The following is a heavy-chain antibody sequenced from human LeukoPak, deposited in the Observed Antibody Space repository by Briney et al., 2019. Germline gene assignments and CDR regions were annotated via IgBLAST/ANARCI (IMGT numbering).Heavy chain of an antibody. V-gene: IGHV4-39*01. Sequence: PSETLSLTCTVSGGSISSSSYYWGWIRQPPGKGLEWIGSIYYSGSTYYNPSLKSRVTISVDTSKNQFSLKLSSVTAADTAVYYCARQPYGSGPLYNWFDPWGQGTLVTVSS. J-gene: IGHJ5*02. D-gene: IGHD3-10*01. CDR1: GGSISSSSYY. CDR2: IYYSGST. CDR3: ARQPYGSGPLYNWFDP.